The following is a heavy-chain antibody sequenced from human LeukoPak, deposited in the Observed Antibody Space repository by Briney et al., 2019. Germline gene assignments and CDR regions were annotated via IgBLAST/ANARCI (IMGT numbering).Heavy chain of an antibody. J-gene: IGHJ4*02. V-gene: IGHV4-59*01. CDR3: AGSPDIVVVPFDY. CDR1: GGSISSYY. D-gene: IGHD2-2*01. Sequence: SETLSLTCTVSGGSISSYYWSWIRQPPGKGLEWIGYIHYSGSTNYNPSLKSRVTISVDTSKNQFSLKLSSVTAADTAVYYCAGSPDIVVVPFDYWGQGTLVTVSS. CDR2: IHYSGST.